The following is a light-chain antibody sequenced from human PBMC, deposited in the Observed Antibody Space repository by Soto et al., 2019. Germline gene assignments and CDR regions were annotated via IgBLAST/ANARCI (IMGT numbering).Light chain of an antibody. Sequence: EIVLTQSPCTLSSSPGERATLSCRASQSVNSLHLAWYQQKPGQAPRLLIYGASSRATGIPDRFSGSGSGTDFTLTISRLEPEDFAVYYCQWYSGSQTFGGGTKVDIK. V-gene: IGKV3-20*01. CDR2: GAS. CDR3: QWYSGSQT. J-gene: IGKJ4*01. CDR1: QSVNSLH.